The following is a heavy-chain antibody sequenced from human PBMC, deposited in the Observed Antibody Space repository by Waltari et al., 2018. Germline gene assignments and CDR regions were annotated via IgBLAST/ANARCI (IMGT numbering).Heavy chain of an antibody. J-gene: IGHJ4*02. CDR3: VRKRSADCWRGYFDL. Sequence: QAQLQELGPGQVKPSETLSFRCAVSGDSISTSTFYWGWVRPPPGKGLGWVGSVFYNGYTFYNPSLKSRLTLSMDTSTNHLSLSWTSVTAADTASYYCVRKRSADCWRGYFDLWGQGTLVTVSS. CDR2: VFYNGYT. CDR1: GDSISTSTFY. D-gene: IGHD3-3*01. V-gene: IGHV4-39*02.